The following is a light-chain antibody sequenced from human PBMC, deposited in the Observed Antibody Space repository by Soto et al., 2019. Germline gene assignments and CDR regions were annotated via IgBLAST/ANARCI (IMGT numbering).Light chain of an antibody. CDR3: MSYSSDNTVV. CDR1: SSDVGGHNY. CDR2: EVS. J-gene: IGLJ2*01. V-gene: IGLV2-14*03. Sequence: QSALTQPASVSGSPGQSITISCTGSSSDVGGHNYVTWYQQYPGKAPKLIIYEVSNRPSGVANRFSGSKSGNTASLTISGLQADDEADYYCMSYSSDNTVVFGGGTKLTVL.